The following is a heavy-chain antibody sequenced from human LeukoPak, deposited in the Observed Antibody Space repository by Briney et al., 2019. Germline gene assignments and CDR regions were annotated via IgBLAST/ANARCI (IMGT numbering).Heavy chain of an antibody. D-gene: IGHD3-10*01. V-gene: IGHV3-30*18. CDR1: AFTFSNYA. CDR3: AKDRVYYGSGYDAVDI. Sequence: PGGSLRLSCSASAFTFSNYAMHWVRQAPGKGLEWVADISYNGINKYYADSVRGRFTISRDNSKNTVDLQMIDLRAEDTAVYYCAKDRVYYGSGYDAVDIWGQGTMVTVS. J-gene: IGHJ3*02. CDR2: ISYNGINK.